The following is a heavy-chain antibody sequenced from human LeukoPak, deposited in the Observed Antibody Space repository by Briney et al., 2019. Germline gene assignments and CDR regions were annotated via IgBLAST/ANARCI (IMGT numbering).Heavy chain of an antibody. Sequence: AGGSLRLSCAASGFTFSSYSMNWVRQAPGKGLEWVSSISSSSSYIYYADSVKGRFTISRDNAKNSLYLQMNSLRAEDTAVYYCARDEDTLLLWFGEGVFGYWGQGTLVTVSS. CDR2: ISSSSSYI. J-gene: IGHJ4*02. V-gene: IGHV3-21*01. CDR3: ARDEDTLLLWFGEGVFGY. D-gene: IGHD3-10*01. CDR1: GFTFSSYS.